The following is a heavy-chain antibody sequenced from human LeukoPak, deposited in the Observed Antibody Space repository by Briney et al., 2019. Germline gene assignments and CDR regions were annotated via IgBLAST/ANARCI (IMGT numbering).Heavy chain of an antibody. V-gene: IGHV3-48*01. Sequence: GGSLRVSCAASGFIFSQYSMNWVRQAPGKGLEWVSHIRSSSETFYADSVKGRFTISRDNARNSLYLQMNNLRGEDTAIYYCARDAGNSGYGCDLWGQGTLVTVSS. CDR1: GFIFSQYS. CDR2: IRSSSET. CDR3: ARDAGNSGYGCDL. D-gene: IGHD5-12*01. J-gene: IGHJ5*02.